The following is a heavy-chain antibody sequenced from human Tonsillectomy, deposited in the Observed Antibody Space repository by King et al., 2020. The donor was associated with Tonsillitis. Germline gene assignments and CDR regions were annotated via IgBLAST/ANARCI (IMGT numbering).Heavy chain of an antibody. J-gene: IGHJ6*02. Sequence: VQLVESGGGVVQPGRSLRLSCAASGFTFSSYGMHWVRQAPGKGLEWVAVISYDGSNKYYADSVKGRFTISRDNSKNTLYLQMNSLRAEDTAVYYCAKDKGADYYYDGMDVWGQGITVTVSS. V-gene: IGHV3-30*18. CDR3: AKDKGADYYYDGMDV. CDR1: GFTFSSYG. CDR2: ISYDGSNK.